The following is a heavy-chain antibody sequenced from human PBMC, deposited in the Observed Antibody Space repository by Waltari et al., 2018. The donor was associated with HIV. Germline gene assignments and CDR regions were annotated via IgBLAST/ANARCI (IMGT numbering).Heavy chain of an antibody. Sequence: QVQLQESGPGLVKPSQTLSLPCTVSGGSISSGGYYWSWIRQHPGKGLEWIGYIYYSGSTYYNPSLKSRVTISVDTSKNQFSLKLSSVTAADTAVYYCARGGMRIAAAGDFDYWGQGTLVTVSS. CDR1: GGSISSGGYY. V-gene: IGHV4-31*03. CDR3: ARGGMRIAAAGDFDY. D-gene: IGHD6-13*01. J-gene: IGHJ4*02. CDR2: IYYSGST.